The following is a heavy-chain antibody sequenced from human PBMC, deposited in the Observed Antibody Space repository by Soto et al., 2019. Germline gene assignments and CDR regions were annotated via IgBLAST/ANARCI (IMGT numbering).Heavy chain of an antibody. J-gene: IGHJ4*02. CDR1: GFTFSSYR. Sequence: PGGSLRLSCAASGFTFSSYRMNWVRQAPGKGLEWVSSISSSSSYIYYADSVKGRFTISRDNAKNSLYLQMNSLRAEDTAVYYCARVKGIWFGELVDYWGQGTLVTAPQ. CDR2: ISSSSSYI. D-gene: IGHD3-10*01. V-gene: IGHV3-21*01. CDR3: ARVKGIWFGELVDY.